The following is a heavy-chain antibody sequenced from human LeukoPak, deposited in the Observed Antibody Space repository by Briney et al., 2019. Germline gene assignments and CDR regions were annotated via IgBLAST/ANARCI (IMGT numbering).Heavy chain of an antibody. Sequence: PGGSLRLSCAASGFTFSSCSMNWVRQAPGKGLERVSSISSSSSYIYYADSVKGRFTISRDNAKNSLYLQMNSLRAEDTAVYYCARDQGYSSGWEYYFDYWGQGTLVTVSS. D-gene: IGHD6-19*01. CDR3: ARDQGYSSGWEYYFDY. V-gene: IGHV3-21*01. CDR1: GFTFSSCS. CDR2: ISSSSSYI. J-gene: IGHJ4*02.